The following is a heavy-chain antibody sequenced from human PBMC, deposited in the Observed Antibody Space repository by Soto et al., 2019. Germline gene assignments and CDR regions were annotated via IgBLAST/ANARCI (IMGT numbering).Heavy chain of an antibody. V-gene: IGHV3-21*01. J-gene: IGHJ4*02. Sequence: SLRLSCAASGFTFSSYSMNWVRQAPGKGLEWVSSISSSSSYIYYADSVKGRFTISRDNAKNSLYLQMNSLRAEDTAVYYCARARVAYYFDYWGQGTLVHRLL. CDR2: ISSSSSYI. CDR1: GFTFSSYS. D-gene: IGHD2-15*01. CDR3: ARARVAYYFDY.